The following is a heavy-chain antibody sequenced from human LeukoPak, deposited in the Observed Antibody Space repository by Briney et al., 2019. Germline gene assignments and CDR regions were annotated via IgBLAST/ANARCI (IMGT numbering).Heavy chain of an antibody. J-gene: IGHJ3*02. V-gene: IGHV1-69*05. CDR2: IIPIFGTA. D-gene: IGHD5-18*01. Sequence: SVRVSCKASGGTFSSYAISWVRQAPGQGLEWMGGIIPIFGTANYAQKFQGRVTITTDESTSTAYMEMSSLRSEDTAVYYCASGDTAMVFSYAFDIWGQGTMVTVSS. CDR3: ASGDTAMVFSYAFDI. CDR1: GGTFSSYA.